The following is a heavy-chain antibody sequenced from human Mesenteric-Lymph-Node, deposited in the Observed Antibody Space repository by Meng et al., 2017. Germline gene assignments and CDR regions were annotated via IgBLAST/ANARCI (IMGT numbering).Heavy chain of an antibody. D-gene: IGHD3-22*01. CDR3: ARPPPKEFDTSNYYDDY. CDR1: GFTFSSYS. Sequence: GESLKISCAASGFTFSSYSMNWVRQAPGKGLEWVSSISSSSSYIYYADSVKGRFTISRDNAKNSLYLQMNSLRAEDTAVYYCARPPPKEFDTSNYYDDYWGQGTLVTVSS. CDR2: ISSSSSYI. V-gene: IGHV3-21*01. J-gene: IGHJ4*02.